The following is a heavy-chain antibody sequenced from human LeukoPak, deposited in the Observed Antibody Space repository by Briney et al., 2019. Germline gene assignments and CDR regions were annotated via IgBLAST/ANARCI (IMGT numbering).Heavy chain of an antibody. CDR2: INHSGST. J-gene: IGHJ5*02. CDR1: GGSFSGYY. V-gene: IGHV4-34*01. Sequence: PSETLSLTCAVYGGSFSGYYWSWIRRPPGKGLEWIGEINHSGSTNYNPSLKSRATISVDTSKNQFSLKLSSMTAADTAVYYCARVSFPLYRNNWFDPWGQGTLVTVSS. CDR3: ARVSFPLYRNNWFDP.